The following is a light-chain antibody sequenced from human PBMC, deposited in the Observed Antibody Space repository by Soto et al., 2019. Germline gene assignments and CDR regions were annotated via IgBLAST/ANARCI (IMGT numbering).Light chain of an antibody. CDR3: QQYNSYSRT. CDR2: KAS. V-gene: IGKV1-5*03. J-gene: IGKJ1*01. CDR1: QNIGVW. Sequence: DIQMTQSPSTLSASIGDRVTIACRASQNIGVWLAWYPQKPGKAPKLLIYKASTLESGVPSRFSGSGSGTEITLTISSLQPDDFATYYCQQYNSYSRTFGQGTKGDIK.